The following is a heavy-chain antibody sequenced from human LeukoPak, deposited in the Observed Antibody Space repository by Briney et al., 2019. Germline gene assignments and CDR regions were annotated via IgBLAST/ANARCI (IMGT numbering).Heavy chain of an antibody. D-gene: IGHD6-19*01. V-gene: IGHV3-21*01. CDR2: ISSSSSYI. J-gene: IGHJ4*02. Sequence: GGSLRLSGAASGFTFSSYSMNWVRQAPGKGLKWVSSISSSSSYIYYADSVKGRFTISRDNAKNSLYLQMNSLRAEDTAVYYCARVSGWYLDYWGQGTLVTVSS. CDR3: ARVSGWYLDY. CDR1: GFTFSSYS.